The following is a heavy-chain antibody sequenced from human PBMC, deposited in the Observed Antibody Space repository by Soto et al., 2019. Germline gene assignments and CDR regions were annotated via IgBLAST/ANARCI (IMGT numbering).Heavy chain of an antibody. J-gene: IGHJ4*02. D-gene: IGHD6-13*01. CDR2: ISSSSSTI. Sequence: GGSLRLSCAASGFTFSTYSMNWVRQAPGKGLEWVSYISSSSSTIFYTDSVKGRFTVSRDNAKNSLYLQMNSLRAEDTAVYYCARGHIAAAGTFDYWGQGTLVTVSS. CDR3: ARGHIAAAGTFDY. V-gene: IGHV3-48*01. CDR1: GFTFSTYS.